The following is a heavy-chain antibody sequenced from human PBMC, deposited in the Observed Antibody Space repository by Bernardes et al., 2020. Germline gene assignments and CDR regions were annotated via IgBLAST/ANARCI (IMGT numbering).Heavy chain of an antibody. CDR1: GGSVSSGSYY. CDR2: IYYSGST. CDR3: ARVDYGDYSLDY. Sequence: WETLSLTCTVSGGSVSSGSYYWSWIRQPPGKGLEWIGYIYYSGSTNYNPSLKSRVTISVDTSKNQFSLKLSSVTAADTAVYYCARVDYGDYSLDYWGQGTLVTVSS. D-gene: IGHD4-17*01. J-gene: IGHJ4*02. V-gene: IGHV4-61*01.